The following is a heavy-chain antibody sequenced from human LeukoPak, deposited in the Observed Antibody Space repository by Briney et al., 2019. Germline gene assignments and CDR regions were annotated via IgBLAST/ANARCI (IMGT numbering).Heavy chain of an antibody. CDR2: IYTSGST. J-gene: IGHJ1*01. V-gene: IGHV4-61*02. D-gene: IGHD1-26*01. CDR3: ARGIVGATPPLQH. Sequence: SETLSLTCTVSGGSISSSSYYWGWIRQPAGKGLEWIGRIYTSGSTNYNPSLKSRVTMSVDTSKNQFSLKLSSVTAADTAVYYCARGIVGATPPLQHWGQGTLVTVSS. CDR1: GGSISSSSYY.